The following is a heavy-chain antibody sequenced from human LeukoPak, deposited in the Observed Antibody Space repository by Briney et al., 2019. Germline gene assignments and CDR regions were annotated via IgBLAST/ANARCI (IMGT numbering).Heavy chain of an antibody. CDR2: IYYSGST. Sequence: SQTLSLTCTVSGGSISSGGYYWSWIRQHPGKGLEWIGYIYYSGSTYYNPSLKSRVTISVDTSKNHFSLKLSSVTAADTAVYYCARIPARSNWFDPWGQGTLVTVSS. D-gene: IGHD6-25*01. J-gene: IGHJ5*02. CDR1: GGSISSGGYY. V-gene: IGHV4-31*03. CDR3: ARIPARSNWFDP.